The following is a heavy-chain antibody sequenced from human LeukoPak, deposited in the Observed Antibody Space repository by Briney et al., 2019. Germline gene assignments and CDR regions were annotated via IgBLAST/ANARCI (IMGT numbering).Heavy chain of an antibody. Sequence: GGSLRLSCAASGFTLGTYSMNWVRQAPGKGLEWVSSISSTGTYIYHADSVKGRFTISRDNARNSLYLQMNSLRAEDTAVYYCARDGSRGNLVTAPDFWGQGTLVTVSS. CDR2: ISSTGTYI. D-gene: IGHD2-21*02. CDR1: GFTLGTYS. CDR3: ARDGSRGNLVTAPDF. J-gene: IGHJ4*02. V-gene: IGHV3-21*01.